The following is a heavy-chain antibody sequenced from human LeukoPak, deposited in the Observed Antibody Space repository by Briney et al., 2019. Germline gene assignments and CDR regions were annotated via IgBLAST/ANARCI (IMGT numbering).Heavy chain of an antibody. Sequence: SETLSLTCTVSGGSISSYYWSWIRQPPGKGLEWIGYIYYSGSTNYNPSLKSRVTISVDTSKNQFSLKLSSVTAADTAVYYCARARRAYDSSGYPLLYFDYWDRGPLVTVSS. J-gene: IGHJ4*02. D-gene: IGHD3-22*01. CDR1: GGSISSYY. CDR2: IYYSGST. V-gene: IGHV4-59*01. CDR3: ARARRAYDSSGYPLLYFDY.